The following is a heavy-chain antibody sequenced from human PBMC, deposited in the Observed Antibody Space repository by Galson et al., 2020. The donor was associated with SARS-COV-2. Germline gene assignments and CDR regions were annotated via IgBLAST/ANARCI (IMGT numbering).Heavy chain of an antibody. Sequence: GESLKISCAASGFTFSSYAMNWVRQAPGKGPEWISVISGNGGGTYYANSVKGRFAISRDNSKDTLYLQMTSLRVEDAAVYYCAKSVVGGWYPYSYQMGAWGNGITVTIS. D-gene: IGHD6-19*01. CDR2: ISGNGGGT. CDR1: GFTFSSYA. V-gene: IGHV3-23*01. CDR3: AKSVVGGWYPYSYQMGA. J-gene: IGHJ6*03.